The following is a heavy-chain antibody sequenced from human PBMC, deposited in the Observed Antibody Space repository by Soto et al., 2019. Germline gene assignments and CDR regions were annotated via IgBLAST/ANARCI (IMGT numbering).Heavy chain of an antibody. CDR3: ARDPAP. J-gene: IGHJ5*02. CDR2: IYNSGTT. CDR1: GGSITRGGYY. V-gene: IGHV4-31*01. Sequence: QVQLQESGPGLVKPSETLSLTCTVSGGSITRGGYYWSWIRQHPGKGLEWIGYIYNSGTTYYNPSRKSHVTISVDTSKNQFSLKLTSVTAADTAVYYCARDPAPWGQGTLVTVSS.